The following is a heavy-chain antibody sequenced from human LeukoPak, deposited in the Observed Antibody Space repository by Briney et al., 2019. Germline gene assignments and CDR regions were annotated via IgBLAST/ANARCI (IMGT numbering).Heavy chain of an antibody. D-gene: IGHD4-17*01. CDR1: GFTFSDYA. J-gene: IGHJ4*02. CDR2: ISSSGAST. V-gene: IGHV3-23*01. CDR3: TRGSYGDYEY. Sequence: GGSLRLSCAASGFTFSDYAMTWVRQAPGKGLEWVSTISSSGASTYYADSVKGRFTISRDNAQNSLYLQVNSLRAEDTAVYYCTRGSYGDYEYWGQGTLVTVSS.